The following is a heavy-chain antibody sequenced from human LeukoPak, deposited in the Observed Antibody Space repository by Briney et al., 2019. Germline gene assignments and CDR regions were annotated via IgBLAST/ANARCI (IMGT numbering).Heavy chain of an antibody. CDR1: GFTFSSYA. Sequence: GGSLRLSYAASGFTFSSYAMSWVRQAPGKGLEWVSAISGSGGSTYYADSVKGRFTISRDNSKNTLYLQMNSLRAEDTAVYYCAKDIRRYYYDSSGYPNWGQGTLVTVSS. CDR3: AKDIRRYYYDSSGYPN. CDR2: ISGSGGST. D-gene: IGHD3-22*01. J-gene: IGHJ4*02. V-gene: IGHV3-23*01.